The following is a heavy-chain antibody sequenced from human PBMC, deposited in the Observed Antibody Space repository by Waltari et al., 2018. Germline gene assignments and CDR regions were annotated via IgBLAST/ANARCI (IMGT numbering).Heavy chain of an antibody. J-gene: IGHJ4*02. CDR1: GGSFTTNY. V-gene: IGHV4-34*01. Sequence: QVQLKQWGAGLLKISETLSLTCDVSGGSFTTNYWSWIRQSPGKGLEWIGEIYHTGSHNYNPSLQNRVTISVDRSKSLFSLEVTSITAADAAIYYCARVKSGLDSWGQGTVVTVSS. CDR2: IYHTGSH. CDR3: ARVKSGLDS.